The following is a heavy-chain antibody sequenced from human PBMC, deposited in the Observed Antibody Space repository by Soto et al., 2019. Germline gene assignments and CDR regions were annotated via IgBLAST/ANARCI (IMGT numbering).Heavy chain of an antibody. J-gene: IGHJ4*02. V-gene: IGHV3-30*18. CDR2: ISYDGSNK. CDR1: GFTFSSYG. CDR3: AKEWVYDSSGWSFAY. Sequence: GGSLRLSCAASGFTFSSYGMHWVRQAPGKGLEWVAVISYDGSNKYYADSVKGRFTISRDNSKNTLYLQMNSLRAEDTAVYYCAKEWVYDSSGWSFAYWGQGTLVTVSS. D-gene: IGHD3-22*01.